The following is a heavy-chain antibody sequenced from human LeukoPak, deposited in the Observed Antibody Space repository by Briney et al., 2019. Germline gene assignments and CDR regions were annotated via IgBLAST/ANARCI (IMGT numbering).Heavy chain of an antibody. D-gene: IGHD4-17*01. CDR2: IYYSGST. J-gene: IGHJ5*02. CDR3: ARAVAVRDYGDYPWFDP. Sequence: SETLSLTCTVSGGSISSSSYYWGWIRQPPGKGLEWIGSIYYSGSTNYNPSLKSRVTISVDTSKNQFSLKLSSVTAADTAVYYCARAVAVRDYGDYPWFDPWGQGTLVTVSS. CDR1: GGSISSSSYY. V-gene: IGHV4-39*07.